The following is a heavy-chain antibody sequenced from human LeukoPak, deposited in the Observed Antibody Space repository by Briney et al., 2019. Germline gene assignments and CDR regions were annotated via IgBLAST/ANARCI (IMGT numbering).Heavy chain of an antibody. D-gene: IGHD3-10*01. CDR2: IIPIFGTA. J-gene: IGHJ4*02. CDR1: GGTFSSYA. V-gene: IGHV1-69*13. CDR3: ARDPHYYGSGSYPDY. Sequence: SVKVSCKASGGTFSSYAISWVRQAPGQGLEWMGGIIPIFGTANYAQEFQGRVTITADESTSTAYMELSSLRSEDTAVYYCARDPHYYGSGSYPDYWGQGTLVTVSS.